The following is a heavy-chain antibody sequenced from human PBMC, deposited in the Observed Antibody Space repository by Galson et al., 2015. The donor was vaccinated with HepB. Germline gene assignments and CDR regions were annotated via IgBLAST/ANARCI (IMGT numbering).Heavy chain of an antibody. D-gene: IGHD2-15*01. V-gene: IGHV3-30*02. Sequence: SLRLSCAASGFTFSSYGMHWVRQAPGKGLEWVAFIRYDGSNKYYADSVKGRFTISRDNSKNTLYLQMNSLRAEDTAVYYCAKGVTGGRLVNYNQHEYYFDYWGQGTLVTVSS. J-gene: IGHJ4*02. CDR1: GFTFSSYG. CDR2: IRYDGSNK. CDR3: AKGVTGGRLVNYNQHEYYFDY.